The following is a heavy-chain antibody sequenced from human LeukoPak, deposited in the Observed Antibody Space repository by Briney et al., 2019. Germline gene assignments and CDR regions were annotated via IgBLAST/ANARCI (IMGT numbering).Heavy chain of an antibody. J-gene: IGHJ3*02. D-gene: IGHD6-19*01. CDR1: GDSISSSSSY. V-gene: IGHV4-39*01. Sequence: SETLSLTCTVSGDSISSSSSYWGWIRQPPGEGLEWIGSIYYSGSTYYNTSLKSRVTISVDTSKNQFSLKLSSVTAADTAVYYCARHKYSSGWPPEGAFGIWGQGTMVTVSS. CDR3: ARHKYSSGWPPEGAFGI. CDR2: IYYSGST.